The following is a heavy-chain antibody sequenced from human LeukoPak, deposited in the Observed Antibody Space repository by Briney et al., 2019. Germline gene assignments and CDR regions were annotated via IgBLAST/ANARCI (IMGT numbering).Heavy chain of an antibody. CDR3: ARDEGYTYGILIDY. V-gene: IGHV1-18*04. CDR1: GYTFTSYG. J-gene: IGHJ4*02. D-gene: IGHD5-18*01. Sequence: ASVKVSCKASGYTFTSYGISWLRQAPGQGLEWMGWISAHNGNTNYAKKLQGRVTMTTDTSTSTAYMALRSLRSDDTAVYYCARDEGYTYGILIDYWGQGTLVTVSS. CDR2: ISAHNGNT.